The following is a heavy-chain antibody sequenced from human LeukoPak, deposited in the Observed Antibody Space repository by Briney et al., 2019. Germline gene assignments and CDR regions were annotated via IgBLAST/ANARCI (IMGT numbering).Heavy chain of an antibody. J-gene: IGHJ3*02. CDR3: ARGSDIVVVPAAIRSSMAFDI. CDR1: GYTFTSYD. Sequence: ASVKVSCKASGYTFTSYDINWVRQATGQGLEWMGWMSPNSGNTGYAQKFQGRVTMTRNTSISTAYMELSSLRSEDTAVYYCARGSDIVVVPAAIRSSMAFDIWGQGTMVTVSS. D-gene: IGHD2-2*02. CDR2: MSPNSGNT. V-gene: IGHV1-8*01.